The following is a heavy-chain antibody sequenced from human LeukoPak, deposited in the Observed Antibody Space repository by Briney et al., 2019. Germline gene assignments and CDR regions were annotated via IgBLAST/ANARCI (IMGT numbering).Heavy chain of an antibody. J-gene: IGHJ6*02. CDR1: GDSASSNSAA. Sequence: KLSQTLSLTCAISGDSASSNSAAWDWIRQSPSRGLEWLGRTYYRSKWYNDYAVSVKSRITINPGTSKNQFSLQLKFVTPEDTAVYYCARVVAGTGGGEYYYYGMDVWGQGTTVTVSS. V-gene: IGHV6-1*01. CDR3: ARVVAGTGGGEYYYYGMDV. D-gene: IGHD6-19*01. CDR2: TYYRSKWYN.